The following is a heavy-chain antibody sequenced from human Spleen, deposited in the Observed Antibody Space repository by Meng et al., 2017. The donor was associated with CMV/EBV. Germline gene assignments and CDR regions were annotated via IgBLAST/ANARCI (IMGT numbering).Heavy chain of an antibody. CDR1: KYTLTDYY. V-gene: IGHV1-2*02. CDR2: INPHSGDT. Sequence: TVSCRNSKYTLTDYYLHWVRQAPGQGLEWMGWINPHSGDTGSAQKFQGRVTLTRDTSISTVYMELTGLNFDDTALYYCARGPDKFDPWGQGTLVTVSS. J-gene: IGHJ5*02. CDR3: ARGPDKFDP.